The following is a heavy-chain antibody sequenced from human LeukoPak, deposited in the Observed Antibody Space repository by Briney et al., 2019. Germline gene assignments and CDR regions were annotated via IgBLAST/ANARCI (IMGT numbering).Heavy chain of an antibody. V-gene: IGHV3-74*01. J-gene: IGHJ4*02. D-gene: IGHD3-10*01. CDR3: VVDLSGSADY. CDR2: TNEHGTII. Sequence: PGESLRLSCAASGFSFSNYWFHWVRQAPGEGLVWVSRTNEHGTIINYADSVKGRFTISRDNAKNTLYLQINSLRTEDSALYYCVVDLSGSADYWGQGTLVTVSS. CDR1: GFSFSNYW.